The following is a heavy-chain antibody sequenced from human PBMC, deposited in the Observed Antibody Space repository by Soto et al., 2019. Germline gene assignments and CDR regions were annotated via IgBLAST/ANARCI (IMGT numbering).Heavy chain of an antibody. J-gene: IGHJ4*02. D-gene: IGHD2-15*01. CDR2: ITSSSSYI. CDR3: ANLPLRGSNFDY. CDR1: GFTFSNYS. V-gene: IGHV3-21*01. Sequence: PGGVLRLSCAASGFTFSNYSMNWVRQAPGKGLEWVSSITSSSSYIYYADSVKGRFTISRDSAKNSLYLQMNSLRAEDTAVYYCANLPLRGSNFDYWGQGTLVTVSS.